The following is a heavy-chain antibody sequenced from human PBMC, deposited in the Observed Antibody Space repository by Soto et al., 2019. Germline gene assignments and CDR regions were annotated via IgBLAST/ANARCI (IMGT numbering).Heavy chain of an antibody. CDR1: GDSINSDKYY. CDR3: ARDSSGRTIYAFDI. Sequence: SETLSLTCSVSGDSINSDKYYWGWIRQPPGKGLEWIGYIYFRGNTYYNPSLKTRVTISVDKSKNQFSLKLSSVTAADTAVYYCARDSSGRTIYAFDIWGQGTMVTVSS. J-gene: IGHJ3*02. D-gene: IGHD6-19*01. CDR2: IYFRGNT. V-gene: IGHV4-61*05.